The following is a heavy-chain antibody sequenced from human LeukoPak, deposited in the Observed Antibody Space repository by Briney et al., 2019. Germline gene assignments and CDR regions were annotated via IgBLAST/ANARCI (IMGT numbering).Heavy chain of an antibody. V-gene: IGHV3-21*01. D-gene: IGHD6-13*01. Sequence: NPGGSLRLSCAASGFTFSSYAMSWVRQAPGKGLEWVSSISSSSSYIYYADSVKGRFTISRDNAKNSLYLQMNSLRAEDTAVYYCARDLVYLVRPGWGQGTLVTVSS. CDR3: ARDLVYLVRPG. J-gene: IGHJ4*02. CDR1: GFTFSSYA. CDR2: ISSSSSYI.